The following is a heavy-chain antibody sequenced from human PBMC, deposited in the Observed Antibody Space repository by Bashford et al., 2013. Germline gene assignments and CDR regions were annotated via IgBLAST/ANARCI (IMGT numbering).Heavy chain of an antibody. D-gene: IGHD3-16*01. J-gene: IGHJ6*02. V-gene: IGHV4-59*11. CDR1: WVLRWSL. Sequence: SVDPVPHLRCLWWVLRWSLLELDPAVPRKGLEWIGYIHSSGSTNCDPSLKSRFTTSLDTSKNQFSLKLSSVTAADTAVYYCARWITVRPYGMDVWGQGTTVTVSS. CDR2: IHSSGST. CDR3: ARWITVRPYGMDV.